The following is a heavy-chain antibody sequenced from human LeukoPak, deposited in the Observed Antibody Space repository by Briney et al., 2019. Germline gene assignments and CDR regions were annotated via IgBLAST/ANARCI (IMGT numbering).Heavy chain of an antibody. J-gene: IGHJ4*02. D-gene: IGHD6-13*01. V-gene: IGHV3-11*01. CDR1: GFPFSDYY. CDR2: ISRSSTTM. Sequence: GGSLRLSCAASGFPFSDYYMSWIRQAPGKGLEWVSYISRSSTTMFYADSVKGRFSISRDNAKNSLFLHMNNLRAEDTAVYYCASRIGAASGMVFDSWGRGTLVTVSS. CDR3: ASRIGAASGMVFDS.